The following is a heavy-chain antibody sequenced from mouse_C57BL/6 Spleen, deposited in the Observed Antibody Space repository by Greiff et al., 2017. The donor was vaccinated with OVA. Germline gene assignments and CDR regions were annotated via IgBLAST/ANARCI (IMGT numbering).Heavy chain of an antibody. Sequence: QVQLQQSGAELVRPGTSVKVSCKASGYAFTNYLIEWVKQRPGQGLEWIGVINPGSGGTNYNEKFKGKATLTADKSSSTAYMQLSSLTSEDSAVYFCARSLLLRSYYFDYWGQGTTLTVSS. V-gene: IGHV1-54*01. CDR2: INPGSGGT. CDR3: ARSLLLRSYYFDY. J-gene: IGHJ2*01. D-gene: IGHD1-1*01. CDR1: GYAFTNYL.